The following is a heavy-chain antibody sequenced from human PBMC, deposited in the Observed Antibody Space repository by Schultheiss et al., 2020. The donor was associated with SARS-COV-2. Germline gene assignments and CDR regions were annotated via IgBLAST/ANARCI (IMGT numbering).Heavy chain of an antibody. CDR3: ARDHCTNGVCYMDV. V-gene: IGHV3-11*04. CDR1: GFTFGDYA. CDR2: ISSSGSTI. D-gene: IGHD2-8*01. Sequence: GGSLRLSCTASGFTFGDYAMSWFRQAPGKGLEWVSYISSSGSTIYYADSVKGRFTISRDNAKNSLYLQMNSLRAEDTAVYYCARDHCTNGVCYMDVWGQGTTVTVSS. J-gene: IGHJ6*02.